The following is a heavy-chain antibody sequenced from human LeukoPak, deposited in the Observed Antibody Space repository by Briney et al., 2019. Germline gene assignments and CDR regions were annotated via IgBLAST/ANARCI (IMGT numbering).Heavy chain of an antibody. CDR1: GSTFGSYW. V-gene: IGHV3-74*01. J-gene: IGHJ3*01. Sequence: GGSLRLSCAASGSTFGSYWMHWVRQAPGKGLVWVSRINSDASSTSYADSVKGRFTISRDNAKNTLYLQMNSLRAEDTAVYYCARVQGHPPNGLDVWGQGTMVTVSS. CDR3: ARVQGHPPNGLDV. CDR2: INSDASST. D-gene: IGHD2-8*01.